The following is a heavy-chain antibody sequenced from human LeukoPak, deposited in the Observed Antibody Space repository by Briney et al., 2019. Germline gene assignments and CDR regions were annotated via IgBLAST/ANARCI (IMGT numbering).Heavy chain of an antibody. V-gene: IGHV1-8*01. D-gene: IGHD3-22*01. CDR3: ARGLGSYDSSELTWPMISF. CDR2: MNPDSGDT. CDR1: GYTFTRYE. J-gene: IGHJ4*02. Sequence: GASVKVSCKASGYTFTRYEINWVRQATGHGLEWMGWMNPDSGDTAYAQKFQGRITMTRSTSITTAYIELSSLRSEDTAVYYCARGLGSYDSSELTWPMISFWGQGTQVTVSS.